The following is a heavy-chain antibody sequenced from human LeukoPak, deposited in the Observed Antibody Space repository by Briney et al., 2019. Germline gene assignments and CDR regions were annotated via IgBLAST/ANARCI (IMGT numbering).Heavy chain of an antibody. J-gene: IGHJ6*02. CDR1: GFTFSSYW. V-gene: IGHV3-74*01. Sequence: GGSLRLSCAASGFTFSSYWMHWVRQAPGKGLVWVSRINSDGSSTSYADSVKGRFTISRDNSKNTLYLQMNSLRAEDTAVYYCAKCRSGSYYYYYYYGMDVWGQGTTVTVSS. CDR3: AKCRSGSYYYYYYYGMDV. D-gene: IGHD3-10*01. CDR2: INSDGSST.